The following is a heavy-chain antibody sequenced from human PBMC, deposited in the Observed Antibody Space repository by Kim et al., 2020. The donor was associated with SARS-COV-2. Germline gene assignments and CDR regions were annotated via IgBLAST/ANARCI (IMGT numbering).Heavy chain of an antibody. CDR3: ARQYDFWSGYYTTHFD. CDR1: GGSSSSSSYY. D-gene: IGHD3-3*01. Sequence: SETLSLTCTVSGGSSSSSSYYWGWIRQPPGKGLEWIGSIYYSGSTYYNPSLKSRVTISVDTSKNQFSLKLSSVTAADTAVYYCARQYDFWSGYYTTHFD. V-gene: IGHV4-39*01. CDR2: IYYSGST. J-gene: IGHJ4*01.